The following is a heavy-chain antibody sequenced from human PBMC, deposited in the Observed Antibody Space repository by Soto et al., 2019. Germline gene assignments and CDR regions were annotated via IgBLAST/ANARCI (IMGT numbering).Heavy chain of an antibody. J-gene: IGHJ6*02. Sequence: LSLTCAVYGGSFSGYYWSWIRQPPGKGLEWIGEINHSGSTNYNPSLKSRVTISVDKSINTAFVQWSSLKASDSAMYYCARRSRRFGETYYGLDVWGQGTTVTVSS. D-gene: IGHD3-10*01. CDR3: ARRSRRFGETYYGLDV. V-gene: IGHV4-34*01. CDR2: INHSGST. CDR1: GGSFSGYY.